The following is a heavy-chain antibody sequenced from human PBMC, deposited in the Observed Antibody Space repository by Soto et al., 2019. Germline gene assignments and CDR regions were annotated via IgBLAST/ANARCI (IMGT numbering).Heavy chain of an antibody. V-gene: IGHV4-34*01. J-gene: IGHJ4*02. CDR1: SGSFSGYY. D-gene: IGHD6-6*01. CDR3: ARAPKVSGSSQTRPDF. Sequence: QVQLHQWGAGLLKPSETLSLACSIYSGSFSGYYWSWIRQPPGKGLEWIGEISQSGNTNYSPSLKSRVSITIDTSKKQFSLNLASVSAADTAVYYCARAPKVSGSSQTRPDFWRQGTMVTVSS. CDR2: ISQSGNT.